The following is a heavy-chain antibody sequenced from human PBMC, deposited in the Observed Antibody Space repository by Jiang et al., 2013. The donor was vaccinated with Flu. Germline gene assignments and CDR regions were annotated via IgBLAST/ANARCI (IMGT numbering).Heavy chain of an antibody. J-gene: IGHJ3*02. Sequence: VQLLESGGGLVQPGGSLRLSCGGSGFSFRNYTMNWVRQAPGKGLEWVAVTNGAGTSTYHADSVRGRFTISRDNSKNTLYLQMDSLRADDTAIYYCASPSKPQWLVFPSDIWGQGTVVTVSS. D-gene: IGHD6-19*01. CDR2: TNGAGTST. V-gene: IGHV3-23*01. CDR1: GFSFRNYT. CDR3: ASPSKPQWLVFPSDI.